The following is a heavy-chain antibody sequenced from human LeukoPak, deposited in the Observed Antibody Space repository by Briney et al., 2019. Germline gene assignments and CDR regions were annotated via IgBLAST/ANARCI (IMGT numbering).Heavy chain of an antibody. CDR3: AKVYGGYSPHYFDY. CDR2: ITGSCGTT. J-gene: IGHJ4*02. D-gene: IGHD5-12*01. Sequence: GGPVSLLCGPCGLNFRLYAMLWLRQAAGKGLEGVSCITGSCGTTFYAVSVKGRFNLSRDKFKNTLYLQINSLRAEDTAIYYCAKVYGGYSPHYFDYWGQGALVTVSS. V-gene: IGHV3-23*01. CDR1: GLNFRLYA.